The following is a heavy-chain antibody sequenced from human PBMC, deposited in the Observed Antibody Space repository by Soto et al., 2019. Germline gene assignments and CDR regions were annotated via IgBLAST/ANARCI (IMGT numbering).Heavy chain of an antibody. Sequence: VQLQQWGAGLLKPSETLSLTCAAHGGSFSGFQWSWIRQPPGKGLEFIGEINHNGDTNYNPSLQSRVTMSIDTSKREFSLRLTSVTAGDTAIYXXXXXXXXXDGIRCFPLFYY. CDR2: INHNGDT. CDR1: GGSFSGFQ. V-gene: IGHV4-34*01. J-gene: IGHJ4*01. D-gene: IGHD1-1*01. CDR3: XXXXXXXDGIRCFPLFYY.